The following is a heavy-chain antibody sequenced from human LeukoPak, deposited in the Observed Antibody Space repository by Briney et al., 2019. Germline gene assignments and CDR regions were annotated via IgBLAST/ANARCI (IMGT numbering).Heavy chain of an antibody. CDR3: ANLPGEYCSSTSCSGDY. CDR1: GFIFKSYS. Sequence: GGSLRLSCVVSGFIFKSYSMNWVRQAPGKGLEWVSAISGSGGSTYYADSVKGRFTISRDNSRNTLYLQMNSLRAEDTAVYYCANLPGEYCSSTSCSGDYWGQGTLVTVSS. D-gene: IGHD2-2*01. V-gene: IGHV3-23*01. J-gene: IGHJ4*02. CDR2: ISGSGGST.